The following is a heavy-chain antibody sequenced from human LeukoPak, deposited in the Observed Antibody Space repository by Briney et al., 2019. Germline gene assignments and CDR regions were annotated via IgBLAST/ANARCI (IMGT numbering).Heavy chain of an antibody. D-gene: IGHD2-21*02. Sequence: GGSLRLSCAASGFTFSSYAMSWVRQAPGKGLEWVSAISGSGGSTYYADSVKGRFTISRDNSKNTLYLQMNGLRAEDTAVYYCAKVPHIVVVTAEEYWGQGTLVTVSS. J-gene: IGHJ4*02. CDR1: GFTFSSYA. CDR3: AKVPHIVVVTAEEY. V-gene: IGHV3-23*01. CDR2: ISGSGGST.